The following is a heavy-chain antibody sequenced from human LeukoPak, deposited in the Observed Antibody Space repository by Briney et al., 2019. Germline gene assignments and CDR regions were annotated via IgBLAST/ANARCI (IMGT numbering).Heavy chain of an antibody. V-gene: IGHV1-18*01. D-gene: IGHD5-18*01. J-gene: IGHJ4*02. Sequence: GESLKTSCKGSGYSFTSYGISWVRQAPGQGLEWMGWISAYNGNTNYAQKLQGRVTMTTDTSTSTAYMELRSLRSDDTAVYYCAREGALPGDHLWLDYWGQGTLVTVSS. CDR3: AREGALPGDHLWLDY. CDR1: GYSFTSYG. CDR2: ISAYNGNT.